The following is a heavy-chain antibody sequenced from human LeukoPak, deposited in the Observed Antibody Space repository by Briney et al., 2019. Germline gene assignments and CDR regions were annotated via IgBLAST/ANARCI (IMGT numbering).Heavy chain of an antibody. CDR3: ARAESERYSSSWYVFDY. J-gene: IGHJ4*02. D-gene: IGHD6-13*01. V-gene: IGHV3-48*01. Sequence: GGSLRLSCAASGFTFSSYSMNWVRQAPGKGLEWVSYISSSSSTICYADSVKGRFTISRDNAKNSLYLQMNSLRAEDTAVYYCARAESERYSSSWYVFDYWGQGTLVTVSS. CDR1: GFTFSSYS. CDR2: ISSSSSTI.